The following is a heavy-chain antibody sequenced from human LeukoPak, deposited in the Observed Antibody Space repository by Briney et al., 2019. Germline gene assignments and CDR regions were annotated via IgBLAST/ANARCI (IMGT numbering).Heavy chain of an antibody. CDR3: AKDPAAAQYYFDH. J-gene: IGHJ4*02. CDR1: GFTFSSYG. V-gene: IGHV3-33*06. D-gene: IGHD6-13*01. CDR2: IWYDGSNK. Sequence: SGGSLRLSCAASGFTFSSYGMHWVRQAPGKGLEWVAVIWYDGSNKYYADSVKGRFTISRDNSKNTLYLQMNSLRAEDTAVYYCAKDPAAAQYYFDHWGQGTLATVPS.